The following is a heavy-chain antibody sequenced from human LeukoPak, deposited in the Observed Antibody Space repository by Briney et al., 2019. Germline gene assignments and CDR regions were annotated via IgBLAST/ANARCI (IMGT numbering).Heavy chain of an antibody. CDR2: IYPGDSDT. CDR1: GXSFPTYC. J-gene: IGHJ2*01. D-gene: IGHD6-19*01. Sequence: LGESLKISLQGSGXSFPTYCIGWVRQMPGRGLEGMGIIYPGDSDTRYSPSFQGQVTISADKSISTAYLQWCSLKASDTAMYYCARRVAGYWYFDLWGRGTLVAVSS. V-gene: IGHV5-51*01. CDR3: ARRVAGYWYFDL.